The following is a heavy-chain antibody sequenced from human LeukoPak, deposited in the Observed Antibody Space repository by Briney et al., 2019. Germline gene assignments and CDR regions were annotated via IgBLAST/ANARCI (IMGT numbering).Heavy chain of an antibody. CDR3: ARDERWIQFNY. CDR1: GFTFSNYG. J-gene: IGHJ4*02. Sequence: GGSLRLSCVASGFTFSNYGTNWVRQAPGKGLEWVSGIVGSGVTTYYADSVKGRFTISRDNSKNTLYLHMKGLRVEDTAIYYCARDERWIQFNYWGQGTLVTVSS. V-gene: IGHV3-23*01. D-gene: IGHD5-18*01. CDR2: IVGSGVTT.